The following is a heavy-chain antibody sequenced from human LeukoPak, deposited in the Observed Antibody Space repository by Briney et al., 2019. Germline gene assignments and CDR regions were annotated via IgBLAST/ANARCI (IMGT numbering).Heavy chain of an antibody. CDR2: MNPNSGNT. V-gene: IGHV1-8*01. Sequence: SVKVSCKASGYTFTSYDINWVRQATGQGLEWMGWMNPNSGNTGYAQKFQGRVTMTRNISISTAYMELSSLRSEDTAVYYCARGNIVVVPAAMTNYYYYGMDVWGQGTTVTVSS. J-gene: IGHJ6*02. D-gene: IGHD2-2*01. CDR1: GYTFTSYD. CDR3: ARGNIVVVPAAMTNYYYYGMDV.